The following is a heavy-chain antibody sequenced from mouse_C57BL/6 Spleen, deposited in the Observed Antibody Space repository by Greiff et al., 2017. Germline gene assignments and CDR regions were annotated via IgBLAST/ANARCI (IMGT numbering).Heavy chain of an antibody. V-gene: IGHV1-72*01. D-gene: IGHD2-1*01. CDR2: IDPNSGGT. CDR3: GWDGNYGDGAMDY. J-gene: IGHJ4*01. Sequence: VQLQQPGAELVKPGASVKLSCKASGYTFTSYWMHWVKQRPGRGLEWIGRIDPNSGGTKYNEKFKSKATLTVDKPSSTAYMQLSSLTSDDSAVYYCGWDGNYGDGAMDYWGQGTSVTVSS. CDR1: GYTFTSYW.